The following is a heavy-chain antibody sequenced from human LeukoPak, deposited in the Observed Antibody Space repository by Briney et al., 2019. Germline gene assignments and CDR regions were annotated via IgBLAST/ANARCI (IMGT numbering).Heavy chain of an antibody. V-gene: IGHV4-34*01. CDR3: ARGDHPGWFDP. CDR2: INHSGST. CDR1: GGSFSGYY. Sequence: SETLSLTCAVYGGSFSGYYWSWIPQPPGKGLEWIGEINHSGSTNYNPSLKSRVTISVDTSKNQFSLKLSSVTAADTAVYYCARGDHPGWFDPWGQGTLVTVSS. J-gene: IGHJ5*02. D-gene: IGHD1-14*01.